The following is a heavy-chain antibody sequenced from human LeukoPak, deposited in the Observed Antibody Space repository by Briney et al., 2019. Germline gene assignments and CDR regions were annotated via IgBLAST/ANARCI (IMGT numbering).Heavy chain of an antibody. CDR3: ARMYYDSSGYYSYFDY. J-gene: IGHJ4*02. D-gene: IGHD3-22*01. CDR2: ISVYNGNT. CDR1: GYTFTSYG. V-gene: IGHV1-18*01. Sequence: ASVKVSCKASGYTFTSYGISWVRQAPGQGLEWMGWISVYNGNTNYAQKLQGRVTMTTDTSTSAAYMELRSLRSDDTAVYYCARMYYDSSGYYSYFDYWGQGTLVTVSS.